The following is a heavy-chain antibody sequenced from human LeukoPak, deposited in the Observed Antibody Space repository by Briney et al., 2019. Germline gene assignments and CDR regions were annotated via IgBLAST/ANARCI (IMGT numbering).Heavy chain of an antibody. Sequence: PGGSLRLSCAASGFTVSSNCMSWVRQAPGKGLEWVSVIYSGGNTYYADSVKGRFTISRDNSKNTLYLQMNSLRAEDTAVYYCARGMRDSSGLPYYYFDYWGQGTLVTVSS. CDR1: GFTVSSNC. V-gene: IGHV3-66*01. CDR2: IYSGGNT. CDR3: ARGMRDSSGLPYYYFDY. J-gene: IGHJ4*02. D-gene: IGHD3-22*01.